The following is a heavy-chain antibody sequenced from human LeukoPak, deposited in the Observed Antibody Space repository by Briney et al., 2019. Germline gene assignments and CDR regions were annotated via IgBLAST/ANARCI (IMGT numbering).Heavy chain of an antibody. CDR3: ARNYENWSQSCYFDL. CDR1: GYTFTGYY. D-gene: IGHD1-1*01. V-gene: IGHV1-2*02. Sequence: GASVKVSCKASGYTFTGYYTHWVRQAPGQGLEWMGWINPNSGGTNYAQKFQGRVTMTRDTSISTAYMELSRLRSDDTAVYFCARNYENWSQSCYFDLWGRGTLVTVSS. CDR2: INPNSGGT. J-gene: IGHJ2*01.